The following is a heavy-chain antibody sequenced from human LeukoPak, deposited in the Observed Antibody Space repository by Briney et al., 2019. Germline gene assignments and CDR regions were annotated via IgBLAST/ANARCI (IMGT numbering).Heavy chain of an antibody. Sequence: SETLSLTCAVSGFSISSGYYWGWIRQPPGKGLEWVGSIYHSGRTYYNPSLKSRVTISVEKTKNHFSLKLMSVTAAGPAVYDCARNYDILTGYYHIWFDPWGQGTLVTVSS. J-gene: IGHJ5*02. CDR1: GFSISSGYY. CDR2: IYHSGRT. D-gene: IGHD3-9*01. CDR3: ARNYDILTGYYHIWFDP. V-gene: IGHV4-38-2*01.